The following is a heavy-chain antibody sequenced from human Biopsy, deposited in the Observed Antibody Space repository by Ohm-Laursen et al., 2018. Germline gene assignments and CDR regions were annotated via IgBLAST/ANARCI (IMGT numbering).Heavy chain of an antibody. Sequence: SVKASCKASGVPSSNYAIGSARHDPGHGLEWVGRIVPILGHLNYAQRFQGRVSITADKSTTYVYMELSRLTSGDTAVYYCAADADGYYTEFDYWGPGTLVTVSS. D-gene: IGHD3-3*01. CDR2: IVPILGHL. V-gene: IGHV1-69*04. CDR3: AADADGYYTEFDY. J-gene: IGHJ4*02. CDR1: GVPSSNYA.